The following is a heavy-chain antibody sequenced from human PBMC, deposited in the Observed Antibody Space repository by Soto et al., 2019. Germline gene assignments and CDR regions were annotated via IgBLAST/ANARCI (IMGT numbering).Heavy chain of an antibody. J-gene: IGHJ4*02. CDR1: GFTFSSYS. CDR2: ISSSSSTI. D-gene: IGHD3-22*01. V-gene: IGHV3-48*01. CDR3: ARGAYYYDSSGLSY. Sequence: EVQLVESGGGLVQPGGSLRLSWAASGFTFSSYSMNWVPQAPGKGLGWVSYISSSSSTIYYADSVKGRFTISRDNAKTSLYLQMNSLRAEDTAVYYCARGAYYYDSSGLSYWGQGTLVTVSS.